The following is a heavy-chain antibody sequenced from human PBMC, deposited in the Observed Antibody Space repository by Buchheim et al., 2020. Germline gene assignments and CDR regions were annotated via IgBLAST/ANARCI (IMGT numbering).Heavy chain of an antibody. CDR2: ITGSGDIV. CDR3: ARTPGGGGTHYYNYLDS. J-gene: IGHJ4*02. CDR1: GFTFSLCS. D-gene: IGHD1-26*01. Sequence: VELLESGGDLVQPGGSLRLSCAASGFTFSLCSMNWVRQAPGKGLEWIAYITGSGDIVYYADSVQGRFTISIDNAKNSLYLQMNSLNVDDTALYFCARTPGGGGTHYYNYLDSWGQGTL. V-gene: IGHV3-48*01.